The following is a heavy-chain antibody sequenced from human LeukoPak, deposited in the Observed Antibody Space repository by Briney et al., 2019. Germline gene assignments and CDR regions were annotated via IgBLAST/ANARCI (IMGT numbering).Heavy chain of an antibody. CDR3: ARDRYDILTGQTYYYYYYMDV. CDR1: GYIFTTYD. V-gene: IGHV1-69*05. D-gene: IGHD3-9*01. CDR2: IIPIFGTA. J-gene: IGHJ6*03. Sequence: SVKVSCKASGYIFTTYDIGWVRQAPGQGLEWMGGIIPIFGTANYAQKFQGRVTITTDGSTSTAYMELSSLRSEDTAVYYCARDRYDILTGQTYYYYYYMDVWGKGTTVTVSS.